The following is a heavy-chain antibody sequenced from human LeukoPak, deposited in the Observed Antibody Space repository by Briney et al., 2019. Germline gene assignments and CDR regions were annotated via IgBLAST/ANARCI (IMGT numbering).Heavy chain of an antibody. CDR2: INHNGSS. D-gene: IGHD6-13*01. CDR3: ARAAHRRYSSHVDY. J-gene: IGHJ4*02. V-gene: IGHV4-34*01. CDR1: GGPFSGYY. Sequence: SETLSLTCALYGGPFSGYYWSGIRQPPGKGLEWIGEINHNGSSNYNPSLKSRVTITVDSSMNQFSLKLSSVTAADTAVYYCARAAHRRYSSHVDYWGQGTLVTVSS.